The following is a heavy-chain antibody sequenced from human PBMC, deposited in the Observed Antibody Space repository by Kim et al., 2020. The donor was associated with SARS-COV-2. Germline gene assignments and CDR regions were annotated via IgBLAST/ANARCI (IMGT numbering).Heavy chain of an antibody. CDR2: IYYSGST. Sequence: SETLSLTCTVSGGSISSYYWSWIRQPPGKGLEWIGYIYYSGSTNYNPSLKSRVTISVDTSKNQFSLKLSSVTAADTAVYYCARTGVWFGEFELDYWGQGTLVTVSS. V-gene: IGHV4-59*13. CDR3: ARTGVWFGEFELDY. CDR1: GGSISSYY. J-gene: IGHJ4*02. D-gene: IGHD3-10*01.